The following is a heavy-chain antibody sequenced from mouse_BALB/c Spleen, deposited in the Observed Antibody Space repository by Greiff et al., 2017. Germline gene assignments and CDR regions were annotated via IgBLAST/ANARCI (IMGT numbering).Heavy chain of an antibody. CDR3: TRSGRATYFDY. D-gene: IGHD3-1*01. J-gene: IGHJ2*01. Sequence: QVQLQQPGAELVRPGASVKLSCKASGYTFTSYWINWVKQRPGQGLEWIGNIYPSDSYTNYNQKFKDKATLTVDKSSSTAYMQLSSPTSEDSAVYYCTRSGRATYFDYWGQGTTLTVSS. CDR1: GYTFTSYW. V-gene: IGHV1-69*02. CDR2: IYPSDSYT.